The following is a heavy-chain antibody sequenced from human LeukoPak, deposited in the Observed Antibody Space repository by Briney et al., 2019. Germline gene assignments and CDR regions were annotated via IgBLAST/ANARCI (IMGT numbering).Heavy chain of an antibody. D-gene: IGHD3-10*01. CDR2: IYYSGST. Sequence: PSETLSLTCTVSGGSISSSSYYWGWIRQPPGKGLEWIGSIYYSGSTYYNPSLKSRVTISVDTSKNQFSLKLSSVTAADTAVYYCASSITMVRGVIIAAADNWFDPWGQGTLVTVSS. CDR1: GGSISSSSYY. CDR3: ASSITMVRGVIIAAADNWFDP. V-gene: IGHV4-39*01. J-gene: IGHJ5*02.